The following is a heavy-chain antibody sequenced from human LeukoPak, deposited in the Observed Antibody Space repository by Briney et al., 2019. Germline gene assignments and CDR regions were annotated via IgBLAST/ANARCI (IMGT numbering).Heavy chain of an antibody. CDR2: IIPILGIA. Sequence: SVSLSCQAAGGTFSSYAISWVRQPPGHGLEWLGRIIPILGIANHAQKCPGRVTTTADKSTSTAYMELSSLRSEDTAVYDCAGCGSEGIFTGNAYYGMDVWGQGTTVTVSS. D-gene: IGHD3-9*01. CDR1: GGTFSSYA. J-gene: IGHJ6*02. CDR3: AGCGSEGIFTGNAYYGMDV. V-gene: IGHV1-69*04.